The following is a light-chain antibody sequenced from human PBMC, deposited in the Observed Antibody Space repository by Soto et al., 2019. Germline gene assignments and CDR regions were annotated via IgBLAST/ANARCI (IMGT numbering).Light chain of an antibody. V-gene: IGKV3-15*01. CDR1: QSVSSN. CDR3: QQYNNWPRP. J-gene: IGKJ1*01. Sequence: EIVMTQSPATLSVSPGERATLSCRSSQSVSSNLAWYQQKPAQAPRRLIYGASTRATGIPARFSGSGSGTEFTLTISSLQSEVFVVYYCQQYNNWPRPVGKGTEL. CDR2: GAS.